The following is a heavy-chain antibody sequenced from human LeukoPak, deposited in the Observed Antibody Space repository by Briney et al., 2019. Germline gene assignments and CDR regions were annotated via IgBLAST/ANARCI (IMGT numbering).Heavy chain of an antibody. CDR3: ARALRARITGTTASVYGMDV. J-gene: IGHJ6*02. Sequence: SETLSLTCTVPGGSISSDYWSWIRQPPGKGLEWIGYLYYSGSTNYNPSLKSRVTIPVDTSKNQFSLKLSSVTAADTAVYYCARALRARITGTTASVYGMDVWGQGTTVTVSS. CDR1: GGSISSDY. V-gene: IGHV4-59*01. D-gene: IGHD1-20*01. CDR2: LYYSGST.